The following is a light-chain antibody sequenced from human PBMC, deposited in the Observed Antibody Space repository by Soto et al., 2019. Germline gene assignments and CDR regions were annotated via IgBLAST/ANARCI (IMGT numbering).Light chain of an antibody. J-gene: IGLJ1*01. V-gene: IGLV3-9*01. CDR2: RDA. CDR1: NIGSKI. Sequence: SYELTQPLSVSVALGQTARITCGGNNIGSKIVHWYQQKPGQAPELVIYRDANRPSGIPERFSGSNAGNTATLTISRAQAGDEADYYCQVWDSSTVVFGTGTKVTVL. CDR3: QVWDSSTVV.